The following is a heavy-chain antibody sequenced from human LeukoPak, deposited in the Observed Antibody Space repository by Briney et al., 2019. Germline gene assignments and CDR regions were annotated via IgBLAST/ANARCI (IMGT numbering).Heavy chain of an antibody. CDR1: GFTFGDYA. CDR3: TRLNSGWYSLFDY. J-gene: IGHJ4*02. V-gene: IGHV3-49*04. CDR2: IRSKAYGGTT. D-gene: IGHD6-19*01. Sequence: PGGSLRLSCTASGFTFGDYAMSWVRQAPGKGLDWVGFIRSKAYGGTTEYAASVKGRFTISRDDSKSIAYLQMNSLKTEDTAVYYCTRLNSGWYSLFDYWGQGTLVTVSS.